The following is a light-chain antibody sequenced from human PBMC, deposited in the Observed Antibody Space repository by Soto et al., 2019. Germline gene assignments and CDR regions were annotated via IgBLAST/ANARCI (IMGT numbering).Light chain of an antibody. CDR2: WAS. CDR1: QTVLYSSNNKNY. J-gene: IGKJ5*01. Sequence: DIVLTQFPDSLAVSLGERATINCKSSQTVLYSSNNKNYLAWYQQKPGQPPKLLIYWASTRESGVPDGVSGSGSGTDFTLTISSLQAEDVAVYYCQQYYGTPITFGQGTRLEIK. V-gene: IGKV4-1*01. CDR3: QQYYGTPIT.